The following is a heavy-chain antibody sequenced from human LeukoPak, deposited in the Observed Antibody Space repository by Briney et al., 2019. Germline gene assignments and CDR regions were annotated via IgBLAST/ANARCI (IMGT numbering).Heavy chain of an antibody. V-gene: IGHV3-7*01. Sequence: GGSLRLSCAASGFTFSSYWMSWVRQAPGKGLEWVANIKQDGSEKYYVDSVKGRFTISRDNAKNSLYLQMNSLRAEDTAVYYSARRATDSSLYYYYYMDVWGKGTTVTVSS. D-gene: IGHD1-26*01. J-gene: IGHJ6*03. CDR3: ARRATDSSLYYYYYMDV. CDR2: IKQDGSEK. CDR1: GFTFSSYW.